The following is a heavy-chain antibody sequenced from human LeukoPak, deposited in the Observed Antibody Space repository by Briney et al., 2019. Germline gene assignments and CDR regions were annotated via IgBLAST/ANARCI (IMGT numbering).Heavy chain of an antibody. V-gene: IGHV4-59*08. J-gene: IGHJ4*02. D-gene: IGHD2-21*02. CDR2: IYYSGST. CDR1: GGSFSSYY. Sequence: SETLSLTCAVYGGSFSSYYWSWIRQPPGKGLEWIGYIYYSGSTNYNPSLKSRVTISVDTSKNQFSLKLSSVTAADTAVYYCARHKTYCGGDCLDYWGQGTLVTVSS. CDR3: ARHKTYCGGDCLDY.